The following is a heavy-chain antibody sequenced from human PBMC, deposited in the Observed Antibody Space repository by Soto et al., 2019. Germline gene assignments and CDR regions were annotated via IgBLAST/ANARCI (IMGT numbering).Heavy chain of an antibody. Sequence: ASVKVSCKASGYTFTSYGISWVRQAPGQGLEWMGWISAYNGNTNYAQKLQGRVTMTTDTSTSTAYMELRSLRSDDTAVYYCARGYYDILNGYPQGPPHFDYWGQGTLVTVSS. CDR2: ISAYNGNT. V-gene: IGHV1-18*01. CDR1: GYTFTSYG. D-gene: IGHD3-9*01. J-gene: IGHJ4*02. CDR3: ARGYYDILNGYPQGPPHFDY.